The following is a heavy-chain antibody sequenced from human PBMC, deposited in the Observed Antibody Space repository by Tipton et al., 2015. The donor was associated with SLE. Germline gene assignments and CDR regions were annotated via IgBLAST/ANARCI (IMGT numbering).Heavy chain of an antibody. Sequence: SLRLSCAASGFTVSSNYMNWVRQAPGKGLEWVSVIYSGGSTYYADSVKGRFTISRDNSKNTLYLQMNSLRAEDTAVYYCARAPSGSYPLDYWGQGTLVTVSS. CDR2: IYSGGST. CDR1: GFTVSSNY. V-gene: IGHV3-53*01. CDR3: ARAPSGSYPLDY. J-gene: IGHJ4*02. D-gene: IGHD1-26*01.